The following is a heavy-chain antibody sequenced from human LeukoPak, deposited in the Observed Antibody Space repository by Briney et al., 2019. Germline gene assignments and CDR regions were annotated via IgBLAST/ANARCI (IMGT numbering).Heavy chain of an antibody. V-gene: IGHV4-61*01. D-gene: IGHD3-10*01. CDR2: IYYSGST. Sequence: SSETLSLTCTVSGGSISSSSYYWSWIRQPPGKGLEWIGYIYYSGSTNYNPSLSSRVTISVDTSKNQFSLKLSSVTAADTAFYYCAAYRFRGDTHYFDYWGQGILVTVSS. CDR3: AAYRFRGDTHYFDY. CDR1: GGSISSSSYY. J-gene: IGHJ4*02.